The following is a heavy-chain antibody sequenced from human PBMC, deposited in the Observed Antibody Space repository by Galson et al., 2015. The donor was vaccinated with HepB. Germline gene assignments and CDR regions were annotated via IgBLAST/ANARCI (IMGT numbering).Heavy chain of an antibody. V-gene: IGHV3-7*03. CDR1: GFTFSYYW. CDR2: IKEDGSEK. CDR3: YSSYGY. Sequence: SLRLSCAASGFTFSYYWMSWVRQAPGKGLEWVAHIKEDGSEKYYVDSVKGRFTIYRDNAENSLYLQMDGLRVEDTAVYYCYSSYGYWGQGSLVTVSS. D-gene: IGHD4-11*01. J-gene: IGHJ4*02.